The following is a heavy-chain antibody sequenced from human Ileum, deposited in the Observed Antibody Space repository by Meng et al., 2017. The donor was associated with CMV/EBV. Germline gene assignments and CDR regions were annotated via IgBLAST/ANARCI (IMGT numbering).Heavy chain of an antibody. CDR3: AKDKEITISGLVYYYYYGMDV. CDR1: YG. V-gene: IGHV3-30*02. CDR2: IRDDEGNK. D-gene: IGHD3-3*01. J-gene: IGHJ6*02. Sequence: YGMHWVRQAPGKGLEWVAFIRDDEGNKYYADSVKGRFTISRDNSKNTLYLQMNSLRAEDTAVYYCAKDKEITISGLVYYYYYGMDVWGQGTTVTVSS.